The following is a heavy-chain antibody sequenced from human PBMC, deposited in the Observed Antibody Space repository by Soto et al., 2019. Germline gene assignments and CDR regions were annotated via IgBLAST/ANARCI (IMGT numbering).Heavy chain of an antibody. Sequence: TLSLTCAVSGGSISSGGYSWSWIRQPPGKGLEWIGYIYHSGSTYYNPSLKSRVTISVDRSKNQFSLKLSSVTAADTAVYYCARGRWLQSGLDYWGQGTLVTVSS. CDR2: IYHSGST. CDR1: GGSISSGGYS. J-gene: IGHJ4*02. D-gene: IGHD5-12*01. V-gene: IGHV4-30-2*01. CDR3: ARGRWLQSGLDY.